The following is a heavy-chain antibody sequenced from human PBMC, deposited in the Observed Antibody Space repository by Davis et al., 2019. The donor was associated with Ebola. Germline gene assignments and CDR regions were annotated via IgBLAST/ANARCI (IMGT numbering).Heavy chain of an antibody. D-gene: IGHD4-11*01. CDR2: IYPGNSDT. Sequence: PGGSLRLSCKGSGYSFTSYWIGWVRQMPGKGLEWMGIIYPGNSDTRYSPSFQGQVTIPADTSITTAYLQWSSLKASDTAMYFCARRGNFSNEYFDYWGQGTLVTVSS. CDR3: ARRGNFSNEYFDY. J-gene: IGHJ4*02. CDR1: GYSFTSYW. V-gene: IGHV5-51*01.